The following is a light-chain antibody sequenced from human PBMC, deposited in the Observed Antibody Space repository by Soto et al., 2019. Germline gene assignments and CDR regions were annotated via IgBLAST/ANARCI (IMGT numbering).Light chain of an antibody. CDR1: SSNIGSNY. J-gene: IGLJ2*01. CDR3: AAWDDSLRGPV. V-gene: IGLV1-47*01. CDR2: KND. Sequence: QSVLTQPPSASGTPGQRVTISCSGSSSNIGSNYLYWYQQLPGTAPKLLIYKNDQRPSGVPGRFSGSKSGTSASLAISGLRSDDEADYYCAAWDDSLRGPVFGGGTKLTVL.